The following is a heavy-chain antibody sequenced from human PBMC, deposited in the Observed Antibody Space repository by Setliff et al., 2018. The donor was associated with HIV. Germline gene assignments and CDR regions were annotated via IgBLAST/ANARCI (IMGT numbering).Heavy chain of an antibody. CDR3: ARANSLLQYNEGWSPENPFNI. CDR1: GYNFNTYG. J-gene: IGHJ4*03. V-gene: IGHV1-18*01. Sequence: ASVKVSCKASGYNFNTYGVSWVRQAPGQGPEWMGWISGFNAKTLYAPKFQDRVTLTTDTSTTTAHMELRSLRIDDKAIYYCARANSLLQYNEGWSPENPFNIWGQGTLVTVSS. CDR2: ISGFNAKT. D-gene: IGHD1-20*01.